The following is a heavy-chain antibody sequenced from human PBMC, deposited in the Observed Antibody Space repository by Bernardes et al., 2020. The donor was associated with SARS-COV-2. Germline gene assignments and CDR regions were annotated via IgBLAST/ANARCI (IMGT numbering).Heavy chain of an antibody. J-gene: IGHJ4*02. CDR2: IRPYRGDT. Sequence: ASVKVSCKASGFTFTSFAIGWVRQAPGQGLEWMGWIRPYRGDTSYAPELQDRVTMTTDTSKHTFYMELTSLRSDDTAVYYCAYTGDGDYRVWGQGTLDTVSS. CDR1: GFTFTSFA. V-gene: IGHV1-18*01. D-gene: IGHD4-17*01. CDR3: AYTGDGDYRV.